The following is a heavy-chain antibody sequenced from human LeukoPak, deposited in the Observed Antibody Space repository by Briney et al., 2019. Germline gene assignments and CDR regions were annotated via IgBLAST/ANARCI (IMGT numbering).Heavy chain of an antibody. CDR1: GFTVSSNY. V-gene: IGHV3-53*01. D-gene: IGHD5-18*01. CDR3: ARDASWIQLWFGAFDI. J-gene: IGHJ3*02. CDR2: IYSGGRT. Sequence: PGGSLRLSCAASGFTVSSNYMSWVRQAPGKWREWVSVIYSGGRTYYADSVKGRFTISRDNSKNPLYLQMNSLRAEDTAVYYCARDASWIQLWFGAFDIWGQGTMVTVSS.